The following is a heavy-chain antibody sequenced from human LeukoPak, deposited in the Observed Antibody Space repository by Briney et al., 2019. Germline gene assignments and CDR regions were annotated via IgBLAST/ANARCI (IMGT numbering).Heavy chain of an antibody. V-gene: IGHV3-53*01. CDR3: AKDRVTYGDYEENWFDP. CDR1: GFTVSSNY. J-gene: IGHJ5*02. Sequence: PGGSLRLSCAASGFTVSSNYMSWVREAPGRGLEWVSVISGGGSTYYADSVKGRFTISRDNSKNTLYLQMNSLRAEDTAVYYCAKDRVTYGDYEENWFDPWGQGTLVTVSS. D-gene: IGHD4-17*01. CDR2: ISGGGST.